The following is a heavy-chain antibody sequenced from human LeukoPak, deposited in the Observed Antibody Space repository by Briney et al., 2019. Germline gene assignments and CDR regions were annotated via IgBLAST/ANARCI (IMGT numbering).Heavy chain of an antibody. V-gene: IGHV4-34*01. D-gene: IGHD6-19*01. J-gene: IGHJ4*02. Sequence: KASETLSLTCTVSGGSISSYYWSWIRQPPGKGLEWIGEINHSGSTNYNPSLKSRVTISVDTSKNQFSLKLSSVTAADTAVYYCARDNIAVAASVLAGFDYWGQGTLVTVSS. CDR3: ARDNIAVAASVLAGFDY. CDR1: GGSISSYY. CDR2: INHSGST.